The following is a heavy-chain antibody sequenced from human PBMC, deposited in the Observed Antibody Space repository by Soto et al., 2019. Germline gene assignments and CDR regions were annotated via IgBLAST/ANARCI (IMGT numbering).Heavy chain of an antibody. Sequence: EGQLVESGGGLVQPGGSLRLSCAASGFTFSSYWMHWVRHAPGKGLVWVSRINSDGSRTYYADSVKGRFTISRDNAKITLLLQMSRLRAEDTAVYYCARDLGWGGEDGSGSYYYGMDGWGQGTTVTVSS. V-gene: IGHV3-74*01. J-gene: IGHJ6*02. CDR1: GFTFSSYW. D-gene: IGHD3-22*01. CDR3: ARDLGWGGEDGSGSYYYGMDG. CDR2: INSDGSRT.